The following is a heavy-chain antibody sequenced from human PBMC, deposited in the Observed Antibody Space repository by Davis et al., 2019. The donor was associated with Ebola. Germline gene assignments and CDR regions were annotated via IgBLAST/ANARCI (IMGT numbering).Heavy chain of an antibody. CDR1: GFTFSSYG. CDR2: IWYDGSNK. D-gene: IGHD1-1*01. V-gene: IGHV3-33*06. Sequence: PGGSLRLSCAASGFTFSSYGMHWVRQAPGKGLEWVAVIWYDGSNKYYADSVKGRFTISRDNSKNTLYLQMNDLRVEDTAVYHCVKKGRLVPGNSWFDAWGQGTLVTVSS. CDR3: VKKGRLVPGNSWFDA. J-gene: IGHJ5*02.